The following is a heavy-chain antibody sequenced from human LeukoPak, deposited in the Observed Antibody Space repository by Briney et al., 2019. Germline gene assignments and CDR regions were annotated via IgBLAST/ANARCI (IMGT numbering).Heavy chain of an antibody. CDR1: GFSFDDYG. CDR3: ARRQYCSSTSCCVGKNYYGMDV. CDR2: INWNGGST. Sequence: GGSLRLSCAASGFSFDDYGMSWVRQAPGKGLEWVSGINWNGGSTGYADSVKGRFTISRDKAKNSLYLQMNSLRAEDTALYHCARRQYCSSTSCCVGKNYYGMDVWGQGTTVTVSS. D-gene: IGHD2-2*01. V-gene: IGHV3-20*01. J-gene: IGHJ6*02.